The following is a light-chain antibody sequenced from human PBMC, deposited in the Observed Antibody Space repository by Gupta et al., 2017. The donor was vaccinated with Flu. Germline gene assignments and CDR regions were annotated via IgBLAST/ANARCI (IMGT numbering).Light chain of an antibody. CDR3: GAWDSSLNGV. Sequence: SVLTQPPSVSAAPGQTVTISCSGSRSNIGQNDVSWYQQLPGTAPKLLIYDNNKRPSGIPYRFSGSKSGTSATLGITGLQTGDEADYYCGAWDSSLNGVFGGGTKLTVL. J-gene: IGLJ2*01. CDR2: DNN. CDR1: RSNIGQND. V-gene: IGLV1-51*01.